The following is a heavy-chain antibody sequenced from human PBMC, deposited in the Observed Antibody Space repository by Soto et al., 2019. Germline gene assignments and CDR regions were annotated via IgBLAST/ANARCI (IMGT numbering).Heavy chain of an antibody. V-gene: IGHV1-69*13. Sequence: SVKVSCKASGGTFSSYAISWVRQAPGQGLEWMGGIIPIFGTANYAQKFQGRVTITADESTSTAYMELSSLRSEDTAVYYCASAGLECSNVMDFRGQGSSVTVSS. D-gene: IGHD3-3*01. CDR2: IIPIFGTA. CDR1: GGTFSSYA. CDR3: ASAGLECSNVMDF. J-gene: IGHJ6*02.